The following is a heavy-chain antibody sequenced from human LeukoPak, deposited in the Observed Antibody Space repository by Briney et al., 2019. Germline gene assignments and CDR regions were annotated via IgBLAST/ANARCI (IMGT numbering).Heavy chain of an antibody. CDR3: ARHPTYYYGSGSHNYFDY. D-gene: IGHD3-10*01. CDR1: GGSFSGYY. V-gene: IGHV4-34*01. J-gene: IGHJ4*02. Sequence: KPWETLSLTCAVYGGSFSGYYWSWIRQPPGKGLEWIGEINHSGSTNYNPSLKSRVTISVDTSKNQFSLKLSSVTAADTAVYYCARHPTYYYGSGSHNYFDYWGQGTLVTVSS. CDR2: INHSGST.